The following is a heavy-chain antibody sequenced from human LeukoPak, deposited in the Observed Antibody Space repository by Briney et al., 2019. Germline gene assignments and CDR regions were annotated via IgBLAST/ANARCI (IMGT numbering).Heavy chain of an antibody. CDR2: INHNGNVN. CDR3: ARDRVRVEFDY. CDR1: GFTFSSYW. Sequence: GGSLRLSCAASGFTFSSYWMNWARQAPGKGLEWVASINHNGNVNYYVDSVKGRFTISRDNSKNTLYLQMNSLRAEDTAVYYCARDRVRVEFDYWGQGTLVTVSS. D-gene: IGHD3-10*01. J-gene: IGHJ4*02. V-gene: IGHV3-7*01.